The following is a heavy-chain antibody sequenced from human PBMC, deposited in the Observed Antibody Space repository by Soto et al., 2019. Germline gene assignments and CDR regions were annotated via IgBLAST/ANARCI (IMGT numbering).Heavy chain of an antibody. CDR2: IIPILGIA. J-gene: IGHJ4*02. CDR3: ARDEGSSGWYVDY. D-gene: IGHD6-19*01. CDR1: GGTFSSYT. V-gene: IGHV1-69*08. Sequence: QVQLVQSGAEVKKPGSSVKVSCKASGGTFSSYTISWVRQAPGQGLEWMGRIIPILGIANYAQKFQGRVTITADKSTSDAYMGLGSLRSEDTAVYYCARDEGSSGWYVDYWGQGTLVTVSS.